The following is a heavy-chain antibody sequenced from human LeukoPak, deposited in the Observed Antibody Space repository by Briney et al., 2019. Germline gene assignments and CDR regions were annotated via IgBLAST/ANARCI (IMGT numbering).Heavy chain of an antibody. D-gene: IGHD6-19*01. CDR1: GHTLTGYC. V-gene: IGHV1-2*02. CDR2: INPNSGGT. Sequence: GASVKVSCKASGHTLTGYCMHWVRQAPGQGLEWMGWINPNSGGTNYAQKFQGRVTMTRDTSISTAYMELSRLRSDDTAVYYCASGKYSSGWYEVDVWGKGTTVTVSS. CDR3: ASGKYSSGWYEVDV. J-gene: IGHJ6*04.